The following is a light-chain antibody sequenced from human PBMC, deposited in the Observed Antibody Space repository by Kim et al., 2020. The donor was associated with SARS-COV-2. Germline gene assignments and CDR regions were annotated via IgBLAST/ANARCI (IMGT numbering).Light chain of an antibody. Sequence: ERATINCRSSQTGLYSFNNKNYLAWYQKKPGQPPKLLIYWASTRESGVPDRFSGSGSGTDFTLTISSLQAEDVAVYYCQQYYSIATFGQGTKLEIK. J-gene: IGKJ1*01. CDR3: QQYYSIAT. CDR2: WAS. V-gene: IGKV4-1*01. CDR1: QTGLYSFNNKNY.